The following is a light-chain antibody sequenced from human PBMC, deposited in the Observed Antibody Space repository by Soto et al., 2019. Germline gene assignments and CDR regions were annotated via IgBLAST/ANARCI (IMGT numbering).Light chain of an antibody. CDR1: QSVSSN. Sequence: EILMTQSPVTLSVSPGGRATLSCTASQSVSSNLAWYQQKPGQAPRLLIYGAFTRATSIPARFSGTGSGTEFTLTISSLQSEDFALYYCQQYNDWPLTFGQGTKVDIK. V-gene: IGKV3-15*01. CDR3: QQYNDWPLT. J-gene: IGKJ1*01. CDR2: GAF.